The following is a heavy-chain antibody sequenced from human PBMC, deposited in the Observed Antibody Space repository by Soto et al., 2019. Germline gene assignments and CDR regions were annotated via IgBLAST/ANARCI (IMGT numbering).Heavy chain of an antibody. J-gene: IGHJ4*02. D-gene: IGHD2-15*01. CDR1: GGSINSGGYY. CDR3: ARTVVLEAATPNFDY. Sequence: QVQLQESGPGLVKPSQTLSLTCTVSGGSINSGGYYWSWIRQHPGKGLEWIGYIYYNGGTYYTPSLKSRVIISVATSKNQFSLKLSSVTAADTAVYYCARTVVLEAATPNFDYWGQGTLVTVSS. V-gene: IGHV4-31*03. CDR2: IYYNGGT.